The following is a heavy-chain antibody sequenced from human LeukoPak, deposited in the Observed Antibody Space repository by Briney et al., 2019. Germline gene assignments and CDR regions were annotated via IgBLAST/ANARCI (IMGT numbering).Heavy chain of an antibody. D-gene: IGHD3-10*01. J-gene: IGHJ3*02. V-gene: IGHV4-38-2*02. CDR2: IYHSGST. Sequence: PSETLSLTCTVSGYSISSGYYWGWIRQPPGKGLEWIGSIYHSGSTYYNPSLKSRVTISVDTSKNQFSLKLSSVTAADTAVYYCARVRFGGVDIWGQGTMVTVSS. CDR3: ARVRFGGVDI. CDR1: GYSISSGYY.